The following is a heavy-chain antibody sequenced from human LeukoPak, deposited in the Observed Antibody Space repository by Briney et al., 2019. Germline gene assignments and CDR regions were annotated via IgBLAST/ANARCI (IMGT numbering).Heavy chain of an antibody. CDR1: GFTFSSYS. Sequence: PGGSLRLSCAASGFTFSSYSMNWVRQAPGKGLEWVLYISNSSSTIYYADSVKGRFTISRDNAKNSLYLQINSLRAEDTAVYYYARDQVVVSPRYYYYYGMDVWGQGTTVTVSS. D-gene: IGHD2-21*01. J-gene: IGHJ6*02. CDR2: ISNSSSTI. CDR3: ARDQVVVSPRYYYYYGMDV. V-gene: IGHV3-48*04.